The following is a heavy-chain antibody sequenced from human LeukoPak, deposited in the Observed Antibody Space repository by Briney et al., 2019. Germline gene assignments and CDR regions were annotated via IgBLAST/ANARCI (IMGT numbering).Heavy chain of an antibody. Sequence: SETLSLTCTVSGGSISSYYWSWIRQPPGKGLEWIGYIYYSGSTNCNPSLKSRVTISVDTSKNQFSLKLSSVTAADTAVYYCARHHGDSSGYYYQRYFDLWGRGTLVTVSS. CDR2: IYYSGST. CDR1: GGSISSYY. V-gene: IGHV4-59*01. J-gene: IGHJ2*01. CDR3: ARHHGDSSGYYYQRYFDL. D-gene: IGHD3-22*01.